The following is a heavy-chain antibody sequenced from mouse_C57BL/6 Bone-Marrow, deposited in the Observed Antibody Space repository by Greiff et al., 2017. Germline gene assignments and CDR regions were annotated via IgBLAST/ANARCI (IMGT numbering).Heavy chain of an antibody. CDR2: ISDGGSYT. CDR3: ARDRSWENFDY. J-gene: IGHJ2*01. Sequence: EVMVVESGGGLVKPGGSLKLSCAASGFTFSSYAMSWVRQTPEKRLEWVATISDGGSYTYYPDNVKGRFTISRDNAKNHLYLQMSHLKSEDTSMYDCARDRSWENFDYWGQGTTLTVSS. V-gene: IGHV5-4*01. D-gene: IGHD4-1*01. CDR1: GFTFSSYA.